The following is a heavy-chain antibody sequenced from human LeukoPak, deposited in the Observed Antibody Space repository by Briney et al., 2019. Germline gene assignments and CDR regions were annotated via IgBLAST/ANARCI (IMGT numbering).Heavy chain of an antibody. D-gene: IGHD6-19*01. Sequence: KSSETLSLTCAVYGGSFSGYYWSWIRQPPGKGLEWIGEINHSGSTNYNPSLKSRVTISVDTSKKQFSLKLSSVTAADTAVYYCARVSSGWLYHFDYWGQGTLVTVSS. J-gene: IGHJ4*02. CDR1: GGSFSGYY. CDR2: INHSGST. CDR3: ARVSSGWLYHFDY. V-gene: IGHV4-34*01.